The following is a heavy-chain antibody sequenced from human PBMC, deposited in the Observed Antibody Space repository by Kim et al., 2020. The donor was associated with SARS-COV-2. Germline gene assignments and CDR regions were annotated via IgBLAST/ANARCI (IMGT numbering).Heavy chain of an antibody. CDR3: ARGPTRNYFDY. Sequence: TSHNPSLESRVTISLDTSKNHFSLKLTSVTAADTAVYYCARGPTRNYFDYWGQGSLVTVSS. J-gene: IGHJ4*02. V-gene: IGHV4-61*03. CDR2: T.